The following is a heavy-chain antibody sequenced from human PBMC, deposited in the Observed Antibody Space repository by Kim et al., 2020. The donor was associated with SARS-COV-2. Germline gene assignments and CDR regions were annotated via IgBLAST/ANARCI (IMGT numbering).Heavy chain of an antibody. D-gene: IGHD5-12*01. V-gene: IGHV1-18*01. CDR3: ARGSGYSGYDQIFDY. Sequence: QKLQGRVTMTTDTSTSTAYMELRSLRSDDTAVYYCARGSGYSGYDQIFDYWGQGTLVTVSS. J-gene: IGHJ4*02.